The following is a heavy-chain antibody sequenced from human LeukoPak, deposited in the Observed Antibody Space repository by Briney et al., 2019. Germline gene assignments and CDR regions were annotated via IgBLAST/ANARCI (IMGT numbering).Heavy chain of an antibody. D-gene: IGHD3-22*01. CDR3: ARDIYYDSSGYYGSVY. Sequence: GGSLRLSCAASGFTFSSYAMSWVRQAPGKGLEWVSAISGSGGSTYYADSVRGRFTISRDNAKNSLYPQMNSLRAEDTAVYYCARDIYYDSSGYYGSVYWGQGTLVTVSS. CDR2: ISGSGGST. V-gene: IGHV3-23*01. J-gene: IGHJ4*02. CDR1: GFTFSSYA.